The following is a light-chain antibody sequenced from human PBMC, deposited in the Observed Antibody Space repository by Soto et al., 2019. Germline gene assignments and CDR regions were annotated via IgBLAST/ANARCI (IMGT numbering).Light chain of an antibody. J-gene: IGLJ2*01. Sequence: QSVLTQSSSASASLGSSVKLTCTLSSGHSSYIIAWHHQQPGKAPRYLMKLEGSGSYNKGSGVPDRFSGSSSGADRYLTIPNLQFEDEANYYCETWDSNPRVFGGGTKLTVL. CDR2: LEGSGSY. CDR1: SGHSSYI. CDR3: ETWDSNPRV. V-gene: IGLV4-60*02.